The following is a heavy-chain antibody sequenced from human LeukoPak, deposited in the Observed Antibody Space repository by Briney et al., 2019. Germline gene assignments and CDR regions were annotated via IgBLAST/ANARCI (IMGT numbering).Heavy chain of an antibody. Sequence: SETLSLTCFVSGSSISTHYWSWIRQPPGKGLEWIGYIYYSGSTYYNPSLKSRVTISVDTSKNQFSLELSSVTAADTAVYYCASMFGGYCSSTSCSNWFDPWGQGTLVTVSS. CDR1: GSSISTHY. CDR3: ASMFGGYCSSTSCSNWFDP. CDR2: IYYSGST. D-gene: IGHD2-2*01. V-gene: IGHV4-59*06. J-gene: IGHJ5*02.